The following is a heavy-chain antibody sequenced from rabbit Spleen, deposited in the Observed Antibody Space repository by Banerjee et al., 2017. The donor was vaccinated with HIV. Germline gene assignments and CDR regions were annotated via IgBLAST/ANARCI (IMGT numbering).Heavy chain of an antibody. CDR1: GFTFSNYW. Sequence: QSLEESGGDLVKPGASLTLTCTASGFTFSNYWMSWVRQAPGKGLEWISCIAGSGSGFTYSATWAKGRFTCSKTSSTTVTLQMTSLTVADTATYFCARDTGSSFSSYGMDLWGPGTLVTVS. J-gene: IGHJ6*01. CDR2: IAGSGSGFT. V-gene: IGHV1S40*01. D-gene: IGHD8-1*01. CDR3: ARDTGSSFSSYGMDL.